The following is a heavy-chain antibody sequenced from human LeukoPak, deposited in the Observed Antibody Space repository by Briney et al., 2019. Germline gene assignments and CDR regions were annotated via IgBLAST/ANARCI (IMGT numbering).Heavy chain of an antibody. CDR2: IIPIFGTA. CDR1: GGTFSSYA. V-gene: IGHV1-69*06. CDR3: ARSYQQEEYGMDV. D-gene: IGHD2-2*01. J-gene: IGHJ6*04. Sequence: ASMKVSCKASGGTFSSYAISWVRQAPGQGLEWMGGIIPIFGTANYAQKFQGRVTITADKSTSTAYMELSSLRSEDTAVYYCARSYQQEEYGMDVWGKGTTVTVSS.